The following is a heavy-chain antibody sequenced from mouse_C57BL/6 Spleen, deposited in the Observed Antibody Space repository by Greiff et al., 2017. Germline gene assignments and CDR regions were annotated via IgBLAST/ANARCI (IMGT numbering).Heavy chain of an antibody. D-gene: IGHD2-4*01. CDR2: INPNNGGT. CDR3: ARYDYDEDYAMDY. J-gene: IGHJ4*01. Sequence: EVKLVESGPELVKPGASVKMSCKASGYTFTDYNMHWVKQSHGKSLEWIGYINPNNGGTSYNQKFKGKATLTVNKSSSTAYMELRSLTSEDSAVYYCARYDYDEDYAMDYWGQGTSVTVSS. V-gene: IGHV1-22*01. CDR1: GYTFTDYN.